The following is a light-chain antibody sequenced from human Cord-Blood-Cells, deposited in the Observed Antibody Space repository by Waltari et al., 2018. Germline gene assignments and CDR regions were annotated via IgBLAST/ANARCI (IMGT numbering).Light chain of an antibody. CDR2: AAY. CDR3: QQSYSTPYT. Sequence: DIQMTQSPPSLSASVGDSITITCRASQSISSYLNWYQQKPGKAPKLLIYAAYSLQSGVPSRFSGSGSGTDFTLTSSSLQPEDFATYYCQQSYSTPYTVGQGTKLEIK. V-gene: IGKV1-39*01. CDR1: QSISSY. J-gene: IGKJ2*01.